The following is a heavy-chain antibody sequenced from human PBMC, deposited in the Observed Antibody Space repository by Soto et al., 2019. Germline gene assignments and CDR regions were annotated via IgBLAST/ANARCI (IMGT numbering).Heavy chain of an antibody. J-gene: IGHJ5*02. CDR3: ARHLVNILNNWFDP. V-gene: IGHV4-39*01. D-gene: IGHD2-21*01. CDR1: GGSIISSSYY. Sequence: SETLSLTCTVCGGSIISSSYYWGLIRQPPGKGLEWIGSIYYSGSTYYNPSLKSRVTISVDTSKNQFSLKLSSVTAADTAVYYCARHLVNILNNWFDPWGQGTLVTVSS. CDR2: IYYSGST.